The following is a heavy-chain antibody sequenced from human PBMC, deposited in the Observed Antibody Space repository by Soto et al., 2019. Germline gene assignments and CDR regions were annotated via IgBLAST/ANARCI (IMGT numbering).Heavy chain of an antibody. D-gene: IGHD3-16*02. CDR1: GYTFTSYD. CDR3: AREDYDYVWGSYRYTDY. J-gene: IGHJ4*02. Sequence: ASVQVSGKASGYTFTSYDINWVRQPTGQGLEWMGWMNPNSGNTGYAQKFQGRVTMTRNTSISTAYMELSSLRSEDTAVYYCAREDYDYVWGSYRYTDYGGQGTLVTVS. V-gene: IGHV1-8*01. CDR2: MNPNSGNT.